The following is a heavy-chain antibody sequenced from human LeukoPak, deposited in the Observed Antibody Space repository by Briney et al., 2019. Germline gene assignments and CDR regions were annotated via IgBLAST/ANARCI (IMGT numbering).Heavy chain of an antibody. CDR2: ISDTGGTT. Sequence: AGSLRLSCVASGFTFSNLAMGWVRQAPGKGLEWVSVISDTGGTTYYADSVKGRFTISRDNSRNTLYLQMNSLRVADTAVYFCGKDTRRYSGWYFFDQWGQGTLVTVST. D-gene: IGHD6-19*01. CDR1: GFTFSNLA. V-gene: IGHV3-23*01. CDR3: GKDTRRYSGWYFFDQ. J-gene: IGHJ4*02.